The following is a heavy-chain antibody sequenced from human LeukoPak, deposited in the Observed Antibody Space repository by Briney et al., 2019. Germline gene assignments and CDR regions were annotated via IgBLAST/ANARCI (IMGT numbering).Heavy chain of an antibody. Sequence: GGSLRLSCAASGFTFSSYAMSWVRQAPGKGLEWVSVIYSGGSTYYADSVKGRFTISRDNSKNTLYLQMNSLRAEDTAVYYCARDLRRAGYCSSTSCPSIIYGMDVWGQGTTVTVSS. D-gene: IGHD2-2*01. CDR1: GFTFSSYA. CDR3: ARDLRRAGYCSSTSCPSIIYGMDV. V-gene: IGHV3-53*01. CDR2: IYSGGST. J-gene: IGHJ6*02.